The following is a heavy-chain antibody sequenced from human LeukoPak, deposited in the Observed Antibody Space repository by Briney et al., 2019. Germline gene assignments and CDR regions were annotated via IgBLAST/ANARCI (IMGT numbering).Heavy chain of an antibody. Sequence: ASVKVSCKASGYTFTGYYMHWVRQAPGQGLEWMGRINPNSGGTNYAQKFQGRVTMTRDTSISTAYMELSRRRSDDTAVYYCARLGPPSGFVYPNFDYWGQGTLVTVSS. CDR2: INPNSGGT. CDR1: GYTFTGYY. CDR3: ARLGPPSGFVYPNFDY. V-gene: IGHV1-2*06. D-gene: IGHD2-2*02. J-gene: IGHJ4*02.